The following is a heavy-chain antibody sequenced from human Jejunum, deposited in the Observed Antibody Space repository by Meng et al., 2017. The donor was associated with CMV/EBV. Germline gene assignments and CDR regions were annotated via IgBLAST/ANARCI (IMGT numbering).Heavy chain of an antibody. CDR2: IYPGDSDT. CDR3: TRGAGRITTFGVVLNWFDP. J-gene: IGHJ5*02. CDR1: YG. Sequence: YGIGWVRQMPGKSLEWMGIIYPGDSDTRYGPSFEGQVTISVDKSIDTAYLQWSSLKASDTAMYYCTRGAGRITTFGVVLNWFDPWGQGTLVTVSS. D-gene: IGHD3-3*01. V-gene: IGHV5-51*01.